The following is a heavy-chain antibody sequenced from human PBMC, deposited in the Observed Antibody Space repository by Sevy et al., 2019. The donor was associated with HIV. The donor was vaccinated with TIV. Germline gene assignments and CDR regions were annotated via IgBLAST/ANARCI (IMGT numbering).Heavy chain of an antibody. CDR3: AREGCSRPHDY. D-gene: IGHD2-2*01. CDR2: LSFGCGKI. J-gene: IGHJ4*02. V-gene: IGHV3-23*01. CDR1: GFAFHDYS. Sequence: GGSLRLSCAASGFAFHDYSMSWIRQAPGKGLEWVATLSFGCGKINYADSVKGRFTISRANSKNSFYLQMDNLRVEDTALYYCAREGCSRPHDYWGQGARVTVSS.